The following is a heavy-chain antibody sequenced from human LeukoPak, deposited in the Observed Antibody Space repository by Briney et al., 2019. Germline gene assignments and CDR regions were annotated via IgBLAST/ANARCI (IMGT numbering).Heavy chain of an antibody. D-gene: IGHD3-10*01. V-gene: IGHV3-11*06. CDR3: ARDYLRGAIRGYFDY. Sequence: PGGSLRLSRAASGFTFSDYYMSWIRQAPGKGLEWVSYISGSSSYTNYADSVKGRFTISRDNAKNSLYLQMNSLRAEDTAVYYCARDYLRGAIRGYFDYWGQGTLVTVSS. CDR2: ISGSSSYT. J-gene: IGHJ4*02. CDR1: GFTFSDYY.